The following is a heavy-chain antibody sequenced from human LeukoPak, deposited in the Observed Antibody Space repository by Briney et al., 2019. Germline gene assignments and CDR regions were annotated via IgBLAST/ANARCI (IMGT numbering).Heavy chain of an antibody. CDR1: GFTFSSYS. Sequence: GGSLRLSCAASGFTFSSYSMNWVRQAPGKGLEWVSSISSSSSYIHYADSVKGRFTISRDNAKNSLYLQMNSLRAEDTAVYYCARARSGYYSGGDAFDIWGQGTMVTVSS. CDR2: ISSSSSYI. CDR3: ARARSGYYSGGDAFDI. D-gene: IGHD3-3*01. J-gene: IGHJ3*02. V-gene: IGHV3-21*01.